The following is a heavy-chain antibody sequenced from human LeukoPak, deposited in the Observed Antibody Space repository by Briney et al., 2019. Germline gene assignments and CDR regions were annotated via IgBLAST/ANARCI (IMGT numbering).Heavy chain of an antibody. D-gene: IGHD1-26*01. CDR2: ISYDGSNK. Sequence: GGSLRLSCAASGFTFSSYAMHWVRQAPGKGLEWVAVISYDGSNKYYADSVKGRFTISRDNSKNTLYLQMNSLRAEDTAVYYCAKGTHLWELLLPLPDYWGQGTLVTVSS. CDR1: GFTFSSYA. CDR3: AKGTHLWELLLPLPDY. V-gene: IGHV3-30-3*01. J-gene: IGHJ4*02.